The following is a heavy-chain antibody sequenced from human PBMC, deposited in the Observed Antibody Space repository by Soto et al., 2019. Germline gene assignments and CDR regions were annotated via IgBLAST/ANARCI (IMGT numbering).Heavy chain of an antibody. Sequence: QVQLQESGPGLVKPSQTLSLTCTVSGGSISSGGYYWSWIRQHPGKGLEWIGYIYYSGSTYYNPSLKSRVTISVDTSKNQFSLKLSSVTAADTAVYYCARDLDCSGGSCYSVGGLRFDPWGQGTLVTVSS. CDR1: GGSISSGGYY. CDR2: IYYSGST. D-gene: IGHD2-15*01. J-gene: IGHJ5*02. CDR3: ARDLDCSGGSCYSVGGLRFDP. V-gene: IGHV4-31*03.